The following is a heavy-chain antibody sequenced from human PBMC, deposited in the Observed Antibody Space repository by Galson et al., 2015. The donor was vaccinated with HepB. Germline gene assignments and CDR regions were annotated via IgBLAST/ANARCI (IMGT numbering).Heavy chain of an antibody. D-gene: IGHD4-23*01. J-gene: IGHJ6*02. CDR2: ISYDGSNK. CDR1: GFTFSSYG. Sequence: SLRLSCAASGFTFSSYGMHWVRQAPGKGLEWVAVISYDGSNKYYADSVKGRSTISRDNSKNTLYLQMNSLRAEDTAVYYCAKVVYRGYYSYYYGMDVWGQGTTVTVSS. V-gene: IGHV3-30*18. CDR3: AKVVYRGYYSYYYGMDV.